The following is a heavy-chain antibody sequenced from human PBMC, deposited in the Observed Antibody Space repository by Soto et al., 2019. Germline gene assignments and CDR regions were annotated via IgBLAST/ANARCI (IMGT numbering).Heavy chain of an antibody. CDR3: ARIRRYSSSQDGY. Sequence: SETLSLTCTVSGGSISSSSYYWGWIRQPPGKGLEWIGSIYYSGSTYYNPSLKSRVTISVDTSKNQFSLKLSSVTAADTAVYYCARIRRYSSSQDGYWGQGTLVTVSS. CDR2: IYYSGST. D-gene: IGHD6-13*01. CDR1: GGSISSSSYY. V-gene: IGHV4-39*01. J-gene: IGHJ4*02.